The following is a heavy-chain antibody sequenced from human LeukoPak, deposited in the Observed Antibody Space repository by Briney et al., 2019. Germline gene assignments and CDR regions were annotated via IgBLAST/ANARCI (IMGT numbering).Heavy chain of an antibody. V-gene: IGHV3-11*06. D-gene: IGHD4-11*01. Sequence: GGSLRLSCAASGFTFSDYYMSWIRQAPGKGLEWVSYISSSSGYTNYADSVKGRFTISRDNAKNSLYLQMNSLRAEDTAVYYCARAPHYSNYGPYYYGMDVWGQGTTVTVSS. CDR1: GFTFSDYY. J-gene: IGHJ6*02. CDR3: ARAPHYSNYGPYYYGMDV. CDR2: ISSSSGYT.